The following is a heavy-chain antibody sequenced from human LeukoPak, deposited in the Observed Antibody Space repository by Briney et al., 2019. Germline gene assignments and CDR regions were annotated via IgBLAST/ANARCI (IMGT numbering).Heavy chain of an antibody. CDR1: GFTFSSYA. CDR2: ISGSGGST. J-gene: IGHJ4*02. CDR3: AKAGSIWGSYREYFDY. V-gene: IGHV3-23*01. D-gene: IGHD3-16*02. Sequence: GGSLRLSCAASGFTFSSYAMSWVRQAPGKGLEWVSAISGSGGSTYYADSVKGRFTISRDNSKNTPYLQMNSLRAEDTAVYYCAKAGSIWGSYREYFDYWGQGTLVTVSS.